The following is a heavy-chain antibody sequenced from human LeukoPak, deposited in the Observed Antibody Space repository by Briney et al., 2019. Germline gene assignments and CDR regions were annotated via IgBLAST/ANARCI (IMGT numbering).Heavy chain of an antibody. V-gene: IGHV3-33*01. CDR1: GFTLSNYA. CDR3: ARGYSGLRGNPNFFDP. Sequence: GRPLRLSCEASGFTLSNYAMHWVRQASGKGLEWVAVIWSDGSDKYYGDSVKGRFTISRDNSKSTLYLQMNSLRVEDTALYYCARGYSGLRGNPNFFDPWGQGTLVTVSS. J-gene: IGHJ5*02. D-gene: IGHD1-14*01. CDR2: IWSDGSDK.